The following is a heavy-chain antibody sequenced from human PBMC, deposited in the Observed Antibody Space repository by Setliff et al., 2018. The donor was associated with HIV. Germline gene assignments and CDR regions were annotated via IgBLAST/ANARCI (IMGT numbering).Heavy chain of an antibody. D-gene: IGHD3-22*01. Sequence: PSETLSLTCSVSGASVSSSSYYWSWIRQPAGKGLEWIGRIHTSGNTNYNPSLKSRVTISVDTSKNQFSLKLSSVTAADTAVYYCAREGGLDYYDSSGHYSYWGQGTLVTVSS. J-gene: IGHJ4*02. CDR1: GASVSSSSYY. V-gene: IGHV4-61*02. CDR2: IHTSGNT. CDR3: AREGGLDYYDSSGHYSY.